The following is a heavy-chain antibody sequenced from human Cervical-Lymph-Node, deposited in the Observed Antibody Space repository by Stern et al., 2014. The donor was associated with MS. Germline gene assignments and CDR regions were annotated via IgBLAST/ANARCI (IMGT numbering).Heavy chain of an antibody. Sequence: QVQLVESGGGVVQPGRSLRLSCAASGFTFSSYAMHWVRQAPGKGLEWVAVISYDGSNKYYADSVKGRFTISRDNSKNTLYLQMNSLRAEDTAVYYCARDRGYSNDWTYYFDYWGQGTLVTVSS. CDR3: ARDRGYSNDWTYYFDY. J-gene: IGHJ4*02. CDR2: ISYDGSNK. V-gene: IGHV3-30-3*01. D-gene: IGHD6-19*01. CDR1: GFTFSSYA.